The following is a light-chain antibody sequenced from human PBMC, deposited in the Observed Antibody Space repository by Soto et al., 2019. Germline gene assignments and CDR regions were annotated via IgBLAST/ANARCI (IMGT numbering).Light chain of an antibody. V-gene: IGKV1-13*02. CDR3: QQYIGRYT. CDR1: QGISSA. J-gene: IGKJ2*01. Sequence: AIQLTQSPSSLSASVGDRVTITCRASQGISSALAWYQQKPGKAPKLLIYDASSLESGVPSRFSGSGSGTDFTLTISSLQPEDFATYYCQQYIGRYTFGQGTKLEIK. CDR2: DAS.